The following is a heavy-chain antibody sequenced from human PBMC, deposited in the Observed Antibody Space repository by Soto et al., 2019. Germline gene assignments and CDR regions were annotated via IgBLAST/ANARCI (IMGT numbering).Heavy chain of an antibody. Sequence: PGGSLRLSCTASGFTFGDYAMSWFRQAPGKGLEWVGFIRSKAYGGTTEYAASVKGRFTISRDDSKSIAYLQMNSLKTEDTAVYYCTRDSTEVVVAASYYGMDVWGQGTTVTVSS. CDR1: GFTFGDYA. J-gene: IGHJ6*02. CDR2: IRSKAYGGTT. V-gene: IGHV3-49*03. CDR3: TRDSTEVVVAASYYGMDV. D-gene: IGHD2-15*01.